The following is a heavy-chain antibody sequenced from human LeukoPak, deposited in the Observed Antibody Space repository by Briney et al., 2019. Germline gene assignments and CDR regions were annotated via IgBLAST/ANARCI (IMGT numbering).Heavy chain of an antibody. Sequence: PPETLSLTCTVSGGSISSSSYYWGWIRQPPGKGLEWIGSIYYGGSTYYNPSLKSRVTISVDTSKNQFSLKLSSVTAADTAVYYCARQGRITIFGVIESWGQGTLVTVSS. CDR3: ARQGRITIFGVIES. CDR2: IYYGGST. J-gene: IGHJ4*02. V-gene: IGHV4-39*01. D-gene: IGHD3-3*01. CDR1: GGSISSSSYY.